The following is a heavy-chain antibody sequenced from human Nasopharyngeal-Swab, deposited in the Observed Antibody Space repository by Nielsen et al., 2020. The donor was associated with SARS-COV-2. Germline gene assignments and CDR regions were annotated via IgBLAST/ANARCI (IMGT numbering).Heavy chain of an antibody. Sequence: GGSLRLSCAASGFTFSSYWMSWVRQAPGKGPEWVANIKQDGSEKYYVDSVKGRFTISRDNAKNSLYLQMNSLRAEDTAVYYCARDVRIFGVVIITYYYYYYMDVWGKGTTVTVSS. V-gene: IGHV3-7*01. CDR2: IKQDGSEK. D-gene: IGHD3-3*01. J-gene: IGHJ6*03. CDR1: GFTFSSYW. CDR3: ARDVRIFGVVIITYYYYYYMDV.